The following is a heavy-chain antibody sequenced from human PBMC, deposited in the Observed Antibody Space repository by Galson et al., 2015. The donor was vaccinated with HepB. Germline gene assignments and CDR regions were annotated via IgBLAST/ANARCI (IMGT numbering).Heavy chain of an antibody. V-gene: IGHV3-33*08. CDR2: IWYDGSNK. Sequence: SLRLSCAASGFTFSSYGMHWVRQAPGKGLEWVAVIWYDGSNKYYADPVKGRFTISRDNSKNTLYLQMNSLRAEDTAVYYCARDQDYGGNSAGWYFDLWGRGTLVTVSS. CDR1: GFTFSSYG. D-gene: IGHD4-23*01. J-gene: IGHJ2*01. CDR3: ARDQDYGGNSAGWYFDL.